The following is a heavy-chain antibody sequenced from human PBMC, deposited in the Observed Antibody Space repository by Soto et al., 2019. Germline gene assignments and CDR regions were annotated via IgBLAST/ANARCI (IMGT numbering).Heavy chain of an antibody. Sequence: EVQLVESGGALVKPGDSLRLSCAASRFTFNKAWMSWVRQAPGKGLEWVGRIKNKADGGTTDYAAPVKVRFTISRDDSKNTLYLQMNSLKTEDTAVYYCTTDDPINKHWGQGTLVTVSS. V-gene: IGHV3-15*02. CDR2: IKNKADGGTT. CDR1: RFTFNKAW. CDR3: TTDDPINKH. J-gene: IGHJ1*01.